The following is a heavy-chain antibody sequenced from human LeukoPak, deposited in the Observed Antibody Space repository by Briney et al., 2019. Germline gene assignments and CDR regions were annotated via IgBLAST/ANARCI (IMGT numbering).Heavy chain of an antibody. Sequence: GGSLRLSWAASGFTFSSYGMHGVPQAPGKGLEGVAVISYDGSNKYYADSVKGRFTISRDNSKNTLYLQMNSLRAEDTAVYYCAKGYSSSWYGDLFDYWGQGTLVTVSS. CDR2: ISYDGSNK. V-gene: IGHV3-30*18. J-gene: IGHJ4*02. CDR3: AKGYSSSWYGDLFDY. CDR1: GFTFSSYG. D-gene: IGHD6-13*01.